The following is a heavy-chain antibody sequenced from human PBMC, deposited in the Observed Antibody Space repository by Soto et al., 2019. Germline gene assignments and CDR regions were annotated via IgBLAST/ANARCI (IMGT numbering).Heavy chain of an antibody. D-gene: IGHD4-17*01. V-gene: IGHV3-33*01. CDR3: AGDPPSPDYADYVAGYYDF. Sequence: QVQLVESGGGVVQPGRSLRLSCAASGFTFSNHGMHWVRQAPGKGLEWVAVIWYDGSNKYYADSVKGRFTISRYNSKNSLFLKMNSLRAEDTAVYYCAGDPPSPDYADYVAGYYDFWGQGTLVTVSS. CDR1: GFTFSNHG. CDR2: IWYDGSNK. J-gene: IGHJ4*02.